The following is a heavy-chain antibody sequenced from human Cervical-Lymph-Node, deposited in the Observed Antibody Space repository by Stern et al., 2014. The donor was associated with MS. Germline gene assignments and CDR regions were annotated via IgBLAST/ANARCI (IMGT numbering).Heavy chain of an antibody. CDR2: IYTSGST. Sequence: VQLVESGPGLVKPSQTLSLTCTVSGGSISSGSYYWSWIRQPAGKGLEWIGRIYTSGSTNYNPSLKSRVTISVDTSKNQFSLNLSSVTAADTAVYYCAREWSWFDPWGQGTLVTVSS. J-gene: IGHJ5*02. D-gene: IGHD3-3*01. CDR1: GGSISSGSYY. V-gene: IGHV4-61*02. CDR3: AREWSWFDP.